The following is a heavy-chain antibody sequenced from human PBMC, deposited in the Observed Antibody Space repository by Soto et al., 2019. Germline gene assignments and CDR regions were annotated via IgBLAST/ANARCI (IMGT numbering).Heavy chain of an antibody. Sequence: SVKVSCKASGGTFSSYAISWVRQAPGQGLEWMGGIIPIFGTANYAQKFQGRVTITADESTSTAYMELNSLRPEDTAVYYCARDSADFWSGPIKGVPNWFDPWGQGTLVTVSS. CDR1: GGTFSSYA. CDR3: ARDSADFWSGPIKGVPNWFDP. V-gene: IGHV1-69*13. CDR2: IIPIFGTA. J-gene: IGHJ5*02. D-gene: IGHD3-3*01.